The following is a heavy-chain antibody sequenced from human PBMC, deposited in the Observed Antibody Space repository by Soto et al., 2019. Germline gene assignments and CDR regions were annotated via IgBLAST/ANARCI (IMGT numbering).Heavy chain of an antibody. CDR1: GFTVSSNY. CDR3: ASVHLPYGGNFFLGWVDY. Sequence: GGSLRLSCAASGFTVSSNYMSWVRQAPGKGLEWVSVIYSGGSTYYADSVKGRFTISRDNSKNTLYLQMNSLRAEDTAVYYCASVHLPYGGNFFLGWVDYWGQGTLVTVSS. J-gene: IGHJ4*02. D-gene: IGHD2-21*02. V-gene: IGHV3-66*01. CDR2: IYSGGST.